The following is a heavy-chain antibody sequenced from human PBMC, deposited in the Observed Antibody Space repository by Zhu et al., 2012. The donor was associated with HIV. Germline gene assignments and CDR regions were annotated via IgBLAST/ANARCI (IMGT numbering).Heavy chain of an antibody. J-gene: IGHJ5*02. Sequence: QVQLQESGPGLVKPSETLSLTCAVSGYSISSGYYWGWIRQPPGKGLEWIGNIYHSGSTYYNPSLKSRVTISLDTSKNQFSLKLNSVTAADTAVYYCAGEXMVRGVSWFDPWGQGTPGHRLL. V-gene: IGHV4-38-2*02. CDR1: GYSISSGYY. CDR2: IYHSGST. D-gene: IGHD3-10*01. CDR3: AGEXMVRGVSWFDP.